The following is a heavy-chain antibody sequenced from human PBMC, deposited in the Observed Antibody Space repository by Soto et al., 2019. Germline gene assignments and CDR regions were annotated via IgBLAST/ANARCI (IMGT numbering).Heavy chain of an antibody. Sequence: PSETLSLSCAVSGGSISSGGYSWSWIRQPPGKGLEWIGYIYHSGSTYYNPSLKSRVTISVDRSKNQFSLKLSSVTAADTAVYCCARRSGYSYGWVGVHYGMDVWGQGTTVTVSS. CDR2: IYHSGST. V-gene: IGHV4-30-2*01. CDR3: ARRSGYSYGWVGVHYGMDV. J-gene: IGHJ6*02. D-gene: IGHD5-18*01. CDR1: GGSISSGGYS.